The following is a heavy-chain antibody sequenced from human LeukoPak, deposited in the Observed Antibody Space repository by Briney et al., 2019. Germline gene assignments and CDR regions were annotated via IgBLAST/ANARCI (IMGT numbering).Heavy chain of an antibody. D-gene: IGHD3-22*01. CDR2: IYYSGST. Sequence: SETLSLTCTVSGGSISSYYWSWIRQPPGKGLEWIGYIYYSGSTNYNPSLKSRVTISVDTSKNQFSLKLSSVTAADTAVYYCARHTYYYDSSGYNAGAFDIWGQGTMVTVSS. V-gene: IGHV4-59*08. J-gene: IGHJ3*02. CDR1: GGSISSYY. CDR3: ARHTYYYDSSGYNAGAFDI.